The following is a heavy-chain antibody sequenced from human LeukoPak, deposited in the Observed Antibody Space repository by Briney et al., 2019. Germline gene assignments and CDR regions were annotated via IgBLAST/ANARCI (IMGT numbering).Heavy chain of an antibody. CDR3: AKDFYDSSIVRFDY. J-gene: IGHJ4*02. CDR1: GFTFSTYA. Sequence: PGGSLRLSCAASGFTFSTYAMSWVRQAPGKGLEWVSAISGSGGSTYYADSVKGRFTISRDNSKNTLYLQMNSLRAEDTAVYYCAKDFYDSSIVRFDYWGQGSLVTVSS. D-gene: IGHD3-22*01. CDR2: ISGSGGST. V-gene: IGHV3-23*01.